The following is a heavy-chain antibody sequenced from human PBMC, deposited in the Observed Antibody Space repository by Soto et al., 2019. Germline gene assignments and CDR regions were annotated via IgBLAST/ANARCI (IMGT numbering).Heavy chain of an antibody. V-gene: IGHV4-4*07. D-gene: IGHD2-21*01. CDR3: ARAKDISPSD. CDR1: GGSIDSYY. Sequence: QVHLQQSGPGLVKPSETLSLTCTVSGGSIDSYYWTWIRQPAGKGLEWIGRISASGNTNYNPSLKSRVTMSVDTSKNPFSLKLSSVTAADTGVYYCARAKDISPSDWGQGILVSVSS. J-gene: IGHJ4*02. CDR2: ISASGNT.